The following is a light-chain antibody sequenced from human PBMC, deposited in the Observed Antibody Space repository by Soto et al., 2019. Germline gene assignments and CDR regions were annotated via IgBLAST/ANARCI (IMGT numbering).Light chain of an antibody. CDR2: GPS. CDR3: QQYGRSPPLLT. Sequence: EIVLTQSPGTLSLSPGERATLSCRASQSISSNYFAWYQQKPGQAPRVLIYGPSSRATGIPDRFSGSESGTDFTLTISSLEPEDSAVYYCQQYGRSPPLLTFGGGTKVEIK. CDR1: QSISSNY. V-gene: IGKV3-20*01. J-gene: IGKJ4*01.